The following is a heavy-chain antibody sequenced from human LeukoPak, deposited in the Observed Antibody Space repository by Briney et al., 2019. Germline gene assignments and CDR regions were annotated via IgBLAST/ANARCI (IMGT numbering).Heavy chain of an antibody. Sequence: SETRSLTCTVFGGSISSSSYYWGWIRQPPGKGLEWIGSIYYSGSTYYNPSLKSRVTISVDTSKNQFSLKLSSVTAADTAVYYCARSDVEPPVGYYYYMDVWGKGTTVTVSS. CDR3: ARSDVEPPVGYYYYMDV. J-gene: IGHJ6*03. D-gene: IGHD1-1*01. CDR1: GGSISSSSYY. CDR2: IYYSGST. V-gene: IGHV4-39*07.